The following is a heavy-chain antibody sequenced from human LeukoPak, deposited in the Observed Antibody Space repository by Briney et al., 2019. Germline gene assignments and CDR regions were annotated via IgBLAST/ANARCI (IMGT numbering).Heavy chain of an antibody. CDR2: INHSGST. D-gene: IGHD2-2*02. V-gene: IGHV4-34*01. Sequence: SETLSLTCAVYGGSFSGYYWSWIRQPPGKGLEWIGEINHSGSTNYNPSLKSRVTISVDTSKNQFSLKLSSVTAADTAVYYCARDAVVVPAAIPPTDYYYYYMDVWGKGTMVTISS. J-gene: IGHJ6*03. CDR1: GGSFSGYY. CDR3: ARDAVVVPAAIPPTDYYYYYMDV.